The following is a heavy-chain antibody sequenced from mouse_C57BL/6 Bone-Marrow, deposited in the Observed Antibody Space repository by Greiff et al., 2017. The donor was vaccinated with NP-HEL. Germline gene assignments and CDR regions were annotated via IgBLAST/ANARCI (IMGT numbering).Heavy chain of an antibody. CDR2: IYPGDGDT. CDR1: GYAFSSYW. Sequence: VQLQQSGAELVKPGASVKISCKASGYAFSSYWMNWVKQRPGKGLEWIGQIYPGDGDTNYNGKFKGKATLTADKSSSTAYMQLSSLTSEDSAVYFCARCPYGFYAMDYWGQGTSVTVSS. V-gene: IGHV1-80*01. J-gene: IGHJ4*01. D-gene: IGHD1-2*01. CDR3: ARCPYGFYAMDY.